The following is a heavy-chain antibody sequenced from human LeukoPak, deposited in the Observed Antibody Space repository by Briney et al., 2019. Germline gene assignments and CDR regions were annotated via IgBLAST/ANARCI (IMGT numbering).Heavy chain of an antibody. CDR1: GFTFSSYS. Sequence: GGSLRLSCAASGFTFSSYSMNWVRQAPGKGLEWVSSISSSSSYIYYADSVKGRFTISRDNAKNSLYLQMNSLRAEDTAVYYCARALDFWSGYIYGMDVWGQGTTVTVSS. J-gene: IGHJ6*02. V-gene: IGHV3-21*01. D-gene: IGHD3-3*01. CDR3: ARALDFWSGYIYGMDV. CDR2: ISSSSSYI.